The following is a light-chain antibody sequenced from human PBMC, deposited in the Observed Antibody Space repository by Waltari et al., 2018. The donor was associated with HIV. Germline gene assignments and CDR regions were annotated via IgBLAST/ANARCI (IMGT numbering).Light chain of an antibody. CDR3: ASWEDSLHGPV. CDR1: SSHTGNNP. V-gene: IGLV1-44*01. J-gene: IGLJ2*01. CDR2: SNN. Sequence: HSVLTQPPSASGTPGHRVTIPCPVSSSHTGNNPLLLYQQFPGTAPKLLIYSNNQRPSGVPDRISGSKSGTSASLAIGGLQSDDEADYYCASWEDSLHGPVFGGGTKLTVL.